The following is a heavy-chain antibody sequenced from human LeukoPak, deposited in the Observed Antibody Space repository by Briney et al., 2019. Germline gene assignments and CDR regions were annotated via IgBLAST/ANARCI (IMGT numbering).Heavy chain of an antibody. Sequence: GGSLRLSCAASGFTFSDYYMSWTRQAPGKGLEWVSYISSSSYTNYADSVKGRFTISRDNAKNSLYLQMNSLRAEDTAVYYCARASDPWLQLTWGQGTLVTVSS. CDR3: ARASDPWLQLT. D-gene: IGHD5-24*01. CDR1: GFTFSDYY. CDR2: ISSSSYT. V-gene: IGHV3-11*05. J-gene: IGHJ5*02.